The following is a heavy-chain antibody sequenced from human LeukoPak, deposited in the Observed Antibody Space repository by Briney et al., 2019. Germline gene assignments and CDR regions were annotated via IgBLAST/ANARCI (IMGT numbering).Heavy chain of an antibody. D-gene: IGHD2-15*01. CDR3: AREDGYCSGGNCYSYFDS. CDR1: GFTFSHFW. CDR2: ITKTGSKT. J-gene: IGHJ4*02. Sequence: GGSLRLSCAASGFTFSHFWMSWVRQAPGKGLEWVAYITKTGSKTYYVDSVKGRFTITRDNTWNSLFLQMYSLRAEDTAVYFCAREDGYCSGGNCYSYFDSWGQGTLVTVSS. V-gene: IGHV3-7*01.